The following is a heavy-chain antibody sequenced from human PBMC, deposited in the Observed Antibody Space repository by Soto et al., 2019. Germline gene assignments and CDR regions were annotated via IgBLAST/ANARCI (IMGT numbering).Heavy chain of an antibody. Sequence: EVQLVESGGGLVKPGGSLRLSCAASGFTFSNAWMNWVRQAPGKGLEWVGRIKSKTDGGTTDYAAPVKGRFTISRDDSKNTLYLQMNSLKTEDTAVYYCTTELAAGTGGSYYYYYGMDVWGQGTTVTVSS. CDR1: GFTFSNAW. CDR2: IKSKTDGGTT. V-gene: IGHV3-15*07. D-gene: IGHD6-25*01. CDR3: TTELAAGTGGSYYYYYGMDV. J-gene: IGHJ6*02.